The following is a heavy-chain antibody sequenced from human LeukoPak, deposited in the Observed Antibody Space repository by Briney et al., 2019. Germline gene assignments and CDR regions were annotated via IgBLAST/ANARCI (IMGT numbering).Heavy chain of an antibody. V-gene: IGHV1-46*01. D-gene: IGHD6-13*01. Sequence: ASVKVSCKASGYTFTSYYMHWVRQAPGQGLEWMGIINPSGGSTSYAQKLQGRVTMTRDMSTSTVYMELSSLRSEDTAVYYCARDRRIAAAGTRSDYWGQGTLVTVSS. J-gene: IGHJ4*02. CDR2: INPSGGST. CDR1: GYTFTSYY. CDR3: ARDRRIAAAGTRSDY.